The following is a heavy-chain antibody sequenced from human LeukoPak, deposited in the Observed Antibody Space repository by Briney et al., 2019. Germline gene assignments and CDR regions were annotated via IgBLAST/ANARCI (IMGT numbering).Heavy chain of an antibody. CDR3: ASQGGPGIAAAGGYFDY. CDR2: INAGNGNT. V-gene: IGHV1-3*01. Sequence: ASVKVSCKASGYTFTSYAMHWVRQAPGQRLEWMGWINAGNGNTKYSQKFQGRVTISRDPSASTAYMELSSLRSEDTAVYYCASQGGPGIAAAGGYFDYWGQGTLVTVSS. D-gene: IGHD6-13*01. CDR1: GYTFTSYA. J-gene: IGHJ4*02.